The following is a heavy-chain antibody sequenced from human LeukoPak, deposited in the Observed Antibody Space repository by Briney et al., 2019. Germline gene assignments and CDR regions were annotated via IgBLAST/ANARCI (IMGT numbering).Heavy chain of an antibody. V-gene: IGHV4-34*01. CDR3: ARDWNLIFGIDLYKFFDP. D-gene: IGHD3/OR15-3a*01. Sequence: SETLSLTCAVYGGSFSGYYWSWIRQPPGKGLEWIGEINHSGSTNYNPSLKSRVTISVDTSKNQFSLKLSSVTAADTAVYYCARDWNLIFGIDLYKFFDPWGQGILVTVSS. CDR2: INHSGST. CDR1: GGSFSGYY. J-gene: IGHJ5*02.